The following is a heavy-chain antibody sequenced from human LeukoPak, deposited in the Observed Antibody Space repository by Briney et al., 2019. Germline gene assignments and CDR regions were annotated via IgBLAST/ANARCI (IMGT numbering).Heavy chain of an antibody. V-gene: IGHV4-59*01. D-gene: IGHD3-16*01. J-gene: IGHJ5*02. CDR3: ARGAAFWFDP. CDR2: IYYSGST. CDR1: GGSIRSYY. Sequence: SETLSLTCTVSGGSIRSYYWSWIRQPPGKGLEWIGYIYYSGSTNYNPSLKSRVTISVDTSTNQFSLKLSSVTAADTAMYYCARGAAFWFDPWGQGTLVTVSS.